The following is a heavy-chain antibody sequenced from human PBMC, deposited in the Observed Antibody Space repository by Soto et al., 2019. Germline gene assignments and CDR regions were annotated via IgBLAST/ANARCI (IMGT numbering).Heavy chain of an antibody. CDR1: GDSLKSNSYS. D-gene: IGHD3-22*01. CDR3: AGGDHDWGDDYGGYSYLHYFDF. CDR2: VSYTGST. V-gene: IGHV4-61*01. Sequence: PSETLSLTCTVSGDSLKSNSYSWTWIRQSPGKGLQWIGSVSYTGSTNYNPSLEGRVTMSIDTSKHRFSLRLSSVTAADTAVYYCAGGDHDWGDDYGGYSYLHYFDFWGQGTPVTVSS. J-gene: IGHJ4*02.